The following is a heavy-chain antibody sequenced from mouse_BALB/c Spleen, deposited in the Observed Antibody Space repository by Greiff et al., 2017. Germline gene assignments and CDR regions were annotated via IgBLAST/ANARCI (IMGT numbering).Heavy chain of an antibody. CDR2: ISSGGSYT. CDR3: TRAYYGSSHYWYFDV. D-gene: IGHD1-1*01. J-gene: IGHJ1*01. CDR1: GFTFSSYT. V-gene: IGHV5-6-4*01. Sequence: EVKLVESGGGLVKPGGSLKLSCAASGFTFSSYTMSWVRQTPEKRLEWVATISSGGSYTYYPDSVKGRFTISRDNAKNTLYLQMSSLKSEDTAMYYCTRAYYGSSHYWYFDVWGAGTTVTVSS.